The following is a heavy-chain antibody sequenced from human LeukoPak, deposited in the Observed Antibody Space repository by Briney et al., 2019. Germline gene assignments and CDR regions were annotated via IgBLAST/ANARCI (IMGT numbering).Heavy chain of an antibody. Sequence: SETLSLTCTVSGDSFSSYFWSWIRQPPGKGLEWIGYIDYSGSTNYNPSLKSRLSISVDTSKNQFSLKLTSVTASDTAVYYCARATGAKGRFDYWGQGTLVTVSS. D-gene: IGHD1-26*01. V-gene: IGHV4-59*01. CDR2: IDYSGST. J-gene: IGHJ4*02. CDR3: ARATGAKGRFDY. CDR1: GDSFSSYF.